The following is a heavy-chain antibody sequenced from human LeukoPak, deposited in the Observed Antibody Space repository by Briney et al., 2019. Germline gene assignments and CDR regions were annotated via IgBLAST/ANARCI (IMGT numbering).Heavy chain of an antibody. V-gene: IGHV4-34*01. CDR3: ARDSSSWYGPPNGPDY. CDR1: GGSFSGYY. CDR2: INHSGST. D-gene: IGHD6-13*01. J-gene: IGHJ4*02. Sequence: SETLSLTCAVYGGSFSGYYWSWIRQPSGKGLEWIGEINHSGSTYYNPSLKSRVTISVDTSKNQFSLKLSSVTAADTAVYYCARDSSSWYGPPNGPDYWGQGTLVTVSS.